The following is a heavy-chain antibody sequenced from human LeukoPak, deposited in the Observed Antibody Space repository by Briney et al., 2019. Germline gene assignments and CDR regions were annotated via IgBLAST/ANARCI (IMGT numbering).Heavy chain of an antibody. Sequence: PSETLSLTCTVSGYSISSGYYWGWIRQPPGKGLEWIGSIYHSGSTYYNPSLKSRVTISVDTSKNQFSLKLSSVTAADTAVYYCARELGVGATFLPGGIFDYWGQGTLVTVSS. D-gene: IGHD1-26*01. CDR3: ARELGVGATFLPGGIFDY. J-gene: IGHJ4*02. V-gene: IGHV4-38-2*02. CDR2: IYHSGST. CDR1: GYSISSGYY.